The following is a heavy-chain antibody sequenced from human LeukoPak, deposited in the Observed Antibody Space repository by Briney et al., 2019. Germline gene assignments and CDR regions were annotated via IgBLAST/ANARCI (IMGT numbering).Heavy chain of an antibody. D-gene: IGHD5-12*01. Sequence: ASVTVSCKASGYTFTSSDFNWVRQATGQGLEWMGWMNPNSGNTGYAQKFQGRVTMTRNTSISTAYMELSSLRSEDTAVYYCARGGYSGYDVRYYYYYGIDVWGQGTTVTVSS. V-gene: IGHV1-8*01. CDR1: GYTFTSSD. CDR3: ARGGYSGYDVRYYYYYGIDV. J-gene: IGHJ6*02. CDR2: MNPNSGNT.